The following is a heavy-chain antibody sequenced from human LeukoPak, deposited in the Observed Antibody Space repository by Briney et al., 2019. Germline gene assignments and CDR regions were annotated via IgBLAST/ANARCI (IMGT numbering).Heavy chain of an antibody. J-gene: IGHJ4*02. CDR1: GFTFSSYW. CDR3: ARRYCSGGSCYSVDY. V-gene: IGHV3-7*01. D-gene: IGHD2-15*01. CDR2: INKDGSEK. Sequence: PGGSLRLSCVASGFTFSSYWMGWVRQAPGKGLEWVANINKDGSEKYYLDSVKGRFTISRDNAVDSLYLQMNSLRAEDTAVYYCARRYCSGGSCYSVDYWGQGTLVTVSS.